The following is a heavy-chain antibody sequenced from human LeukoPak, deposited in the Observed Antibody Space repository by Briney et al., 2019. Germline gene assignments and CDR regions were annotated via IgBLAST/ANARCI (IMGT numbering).Heavy chain of an antibody. V-gene: IGHV3-48*01. J-gene: IGHJ4*02. CDR1: GFTFNTYS. D-gene: IGHD3-9*01. Sequence: GGSLRLSCAASGFTFNTYSMNWVRQAPGKGLEWLSYVNSGNYDIQYADSVTGRFTVSRDSATNSLYLQMNDLKAEDTAVYYCARDSDWAFDYWGQGSLVTVSS. CDR3: ARDSDWAFDY. CDR2: VNSGNYDI.